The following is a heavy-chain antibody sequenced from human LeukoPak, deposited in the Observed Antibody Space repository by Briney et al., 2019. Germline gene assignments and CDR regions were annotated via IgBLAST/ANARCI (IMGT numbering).Heavy chain of an antibody. J-gene: IGHJ5*02. CDR2: VYYSGSS. V-gene: IGHV4-59*08. Sequence: PGGSLRLSRAASGFTFSSYTMNWVRQAPGKGLEWIGSVYYSGSSNYNPSLKSRVTILVDTSMSQFSLKLTSVTAADTAMYYCARHLTGTINPFDPWGQGTLVTVSS. CDR1: GFTFSSYT. CDR3: ARHLTGTINPFDP. D-gene: IGHD1-7*01.